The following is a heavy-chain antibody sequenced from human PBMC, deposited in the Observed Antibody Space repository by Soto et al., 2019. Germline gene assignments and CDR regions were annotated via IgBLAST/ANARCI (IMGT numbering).Heavy chain of an antibody. V-gene: IGHV6-1*01. J-gene: IGHJ4*02. D-gene: IGHD6-19*01. Sequence: QTLSLTCAISGFSISTDSAAWNWIRQSPSRGLEWLGRTYYRSGWSREYAVSVRGRITINPDTSKNQFSLQLNSVTPEDTAVYFCARAYSSGWLSYFDFWGQGTLVTVSS. CDR2: TYYRSGWSR. CDR3: ARAYSSGWLSYFDF. CDR1: GFSISTDSAA.